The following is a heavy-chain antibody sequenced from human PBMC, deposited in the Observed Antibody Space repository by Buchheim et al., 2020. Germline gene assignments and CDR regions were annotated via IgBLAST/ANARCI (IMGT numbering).Heavy chain of an antibody. CDR3: TYSSGWYGSFDY. CDR2: ISSSGSTI. CDR1: GFTFSSYE. J-gene: IGHJ4*02. D-gene: IGHD6-19*01. Sequence: EVQLVESGGGLVQPGGSLRLSCAASGFTFSSYEMNWVRQAPGKGLEWVAYISSSGSTIYYADSVKGRFTISRDNAKHSLYLQMNSLRAEDTAVYYCTYSSGWYGSFDYWGQGTL. V-gene: IGHV3-48*03.